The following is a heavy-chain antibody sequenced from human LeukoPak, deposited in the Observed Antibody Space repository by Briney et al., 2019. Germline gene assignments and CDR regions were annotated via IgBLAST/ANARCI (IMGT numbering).Heavy chain of an antibody. J-gene: IGHJ4*02. CDR2: TSYDGSNK. V-gene: IGHV3-30*18. Sequence: GGSLRLSCAASGFSFSSYGMHWVRQAPGKGLEWVALTSYDGSNKYYGDSVKGRFTVSRDNSKNTLYLQMNSLRAQDTAVYYCAKMPGDFWSAFYHYFDFWGQGTLVTVSS. CDR3: AKMPGDFWSAFYHYFDF. D-gene: IGHD3-3*01. CDR1: GFSFSSYG.